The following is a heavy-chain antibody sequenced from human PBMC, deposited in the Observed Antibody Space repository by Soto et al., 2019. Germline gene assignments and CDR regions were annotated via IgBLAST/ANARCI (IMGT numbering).Heavy chain of an antibody. V-gene: IGHV3-15*01. D-gene: IGHD2-21*02. CDR2: IKTKTDGGTT. J-gene: IGHJ6*02. Sequence: EVQLVESGGGLVKPGGSLRLSCAASGFTFSNAWMSWVRQAPGKGLEWVGRIKTKTDGGTTDYAAPVKGRFTISRDDSKSTLYLQMNILKTEYTAVYYCTTGVTSRGRDVWGQGTTVTVSS. CDR1: GFTFSNAW. CDR3: TTGVTSRGRDV.